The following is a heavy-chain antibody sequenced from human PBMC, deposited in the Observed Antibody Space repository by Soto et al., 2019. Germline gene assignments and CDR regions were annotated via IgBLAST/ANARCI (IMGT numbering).Heavy chain of an antibody. CDR1: GGTFSSYA. CDR2: IIPIFGTA. CDR3: ARDDYGGPNLYNWFDP. J-gene: IGHJ5*02. Sequence: QVQLVQSGAEVKKPGSSVKVSCKASGGTFSSYAISWVRQAHGQGLEWMGGIIPIFGTANYAQKFQGRVTITADESTSTAYMELSSLRSEDTAVYYCARDDYGGPNLYNWFDPWGQGTLVTVSS. D-gene: IGHD4-17*01. V-gene: IGHV1-69*01.